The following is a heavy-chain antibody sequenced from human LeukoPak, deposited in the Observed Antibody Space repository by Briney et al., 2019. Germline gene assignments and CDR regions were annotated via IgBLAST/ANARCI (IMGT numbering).Heavy chain of an antibody. CDR1: GGSISSYY. CDR2: IYYSGST. J-gene: IGHJ6*02. CDR3: ARGREGMDV. V-gene: IGHV4-59*01. Sequence: TASETLSLTCTVSGGSISSYYWSWIRQPPGKGLEWIGYIYYSGSTNYNPSLKSRVTISVDTSKNQFSLKLSSVTAADTAVYYCARGREGMDVWGQGTTVTVSS. D-gene: IGHD1-26*01.